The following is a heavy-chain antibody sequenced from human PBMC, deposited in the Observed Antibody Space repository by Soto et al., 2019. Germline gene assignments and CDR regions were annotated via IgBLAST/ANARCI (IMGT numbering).Heavy chain of an antibody. V-gene: IGHV4-39*01. Sequence: QLQLQESGPGLVKPSETLSLTCSVSGGSISSSRSYWGWIRQPPGKGLEWIGTIAYSGNTYYNPYRKIRGTVSVYTSKNQASLKLSSVAAADAAVYYGASLWGSELLGYCFDYWGQGTLVTVSS. D-gene: IGHD3-10*01. CDR2: IAYSGNT. CDR1: GGSISSSRSY. J-gene: IGHJ4*02. CDR3: ASLWGSELLGYCFDY.